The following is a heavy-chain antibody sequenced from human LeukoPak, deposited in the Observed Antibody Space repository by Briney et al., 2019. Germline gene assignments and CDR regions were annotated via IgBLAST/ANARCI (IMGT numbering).Heavy chain of an antibody. D-gene: IGHD3-10*01. V-gene: IGHV3-74*01. Sequence: PGGSLRLSCAASGFTFSNYWMHWVRQAPGKGLVWVSRIRPNGSATSYAESVKGRLTISRDNAKNTLYLQVNSLRAEDTAVYYCARDTDLGYGSGSYGWFDPWGQGTLVTVSS. CDR2: IRPNGSAT. CDR1: GFTFSNYW. J-gene: IGHJ5*02. CDR3: ARDTDLGYGSGSYGWFDP.